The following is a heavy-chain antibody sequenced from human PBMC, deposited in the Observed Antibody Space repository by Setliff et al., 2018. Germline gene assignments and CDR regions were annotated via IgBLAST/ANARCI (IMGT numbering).Heavy chain of an antibody. V-gene: IGHV1-18*01. J-gene: IGHJ6*02. CDR3: ARARGGYSYGPPPLGMDV. D-gene: IGHD5-18*01. CDR2: ISAYNGNT. Sequence: GASVKVSCKASGYSFSSYGIAWVRQAPGQGLEWMGWISAYNGNTKYAQKFQGRVTTTTDTSTSTVYMELRSLTSDDTAVYYCARARGGYSYGPPPLGMDVWGQGTTVTVSS. CDR1: GYSFSSYG.